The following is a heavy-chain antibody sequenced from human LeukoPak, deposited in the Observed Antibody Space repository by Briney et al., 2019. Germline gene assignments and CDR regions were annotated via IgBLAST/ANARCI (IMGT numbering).Heavy chain of an antibody. J-gene: IGHJ5*02. Sequence: PSETLSLTCTVSGGSISSGGYYWSWIPQPPGKGLEWIGYIYHSGSTYYNPSLKSRVTISVDRSKNQYSLKLSSVTAADTAVYYCARDSLYYYDSSGMYNWFDPWGQGTLVTVSS. CDR3: ARDSLYYYDSSGMYNWFDP. V-gene: IGHV4-30-2*01. D-gene: IGHD3-22*01. CDR2: IYHSGST. CDR1: GGSISSGGYY.